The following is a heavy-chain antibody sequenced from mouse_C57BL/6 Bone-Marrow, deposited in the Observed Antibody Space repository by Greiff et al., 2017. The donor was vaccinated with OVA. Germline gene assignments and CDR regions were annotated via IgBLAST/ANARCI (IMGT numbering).Heavy chain of an antibody. CDR2: ISYDGSN. J-gene: IGHJ1*03. V-gene: IGHV3-6*01. CDR3: AREGGYDGNYGYWYFDV. D-gene: IGHD2-3*01. CDR1: GYSITSGYY. Sequence: DVQLQESGPGLVKPSQSLSLTCSVTGYSITSGYYWNWIRQFPGNKLEWMGYISYDGSNNYHPSLKNRISIPRDTSKNQFFLKLNSVTTEDTATYYCAREGGYDGNYGYWYFDVWGTGTTVTVSS.